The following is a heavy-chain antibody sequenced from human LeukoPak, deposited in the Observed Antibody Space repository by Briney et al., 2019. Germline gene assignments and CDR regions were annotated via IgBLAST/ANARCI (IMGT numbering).Heavy chain of an antibody. Sequence: GASVKVSCKASGYTFTSYGISWVRQAPGQGLEWMGWISAYNGNTNYAQKLQGRVTMTTDTSTSTAYMELRSLRSDDTAVYCCARARGETYYDFWSGYPYFDYWGQGTLVTVSS. CDR1: GYTFTSYG. CDR3: ARARGETYYDFWSGYPYFDY. V-gene: IGHV1-18*01. J-gene: IGHJ4*02. CDR2: ISAYNGNT. D-gene: IGHD3-3*01.